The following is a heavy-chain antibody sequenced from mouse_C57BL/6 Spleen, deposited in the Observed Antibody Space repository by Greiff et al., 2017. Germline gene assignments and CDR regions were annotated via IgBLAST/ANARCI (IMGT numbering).Heavy chain of an antibody. J-gene: IGHJ2*01. V-gene: IGHV7-3*01. CDR1: GFTFTDYY. CDR2: IRNKANGYTT. CDR3: ARYDWDNYFDY. D-gene: IGHD4-1*01. Sequence: EVMLVESGGGLVQPGGSLSLSCAASGFTFTDYYMSWVRQPPGKALEWLGFIRNKANGYTTEYSASVKGRFTISRDNSQSILYLRMNALRAEDSATYYCARYDWDNYFDYWGQGTTLTVSS.